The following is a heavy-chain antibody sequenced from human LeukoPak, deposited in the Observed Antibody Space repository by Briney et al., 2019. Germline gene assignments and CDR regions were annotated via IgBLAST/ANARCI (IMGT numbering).Heavy chain of an antibody. J-gene: IGHJ4*02. CDR1: GYAFTGYY. CDR2: INPNSGGT. D-gene: IGHD3-10*01. V-gene: IGHV1-2*02. CDR3: AGVRRYGSGTSQTNFDF. Sequence: ASVKVSCKASGYAFTGYYMHWVRQAPGQGLEWMGWINPNSGGTNYAQKFQGRVTMTRDTSISTAYMELSRLRSDDTAVYYCAGVRRYGSGTSQTNFDFWGQGTLVTVSS.